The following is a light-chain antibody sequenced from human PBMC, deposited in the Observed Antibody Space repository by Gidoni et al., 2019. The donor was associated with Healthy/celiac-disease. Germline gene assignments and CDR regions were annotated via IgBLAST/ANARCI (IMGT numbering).Light chain of an antibody. J-gene: IGLJ1*01. Sequence: QSALTPPRSVSGSPAQSVTISCTGTSSDVGGYNYVSWYQQHPGKAPKLMIYDGSKRPSGVPDRFSGSKSGNTASLTISGLQAEDEADYYCCSYAGSYGYVFGTGTKVTVL. CDR3: CSYAGSYGYV. CDR1: SSDVGGYNY. V-gene: IGLV2-11*01. CDR2: DGS.